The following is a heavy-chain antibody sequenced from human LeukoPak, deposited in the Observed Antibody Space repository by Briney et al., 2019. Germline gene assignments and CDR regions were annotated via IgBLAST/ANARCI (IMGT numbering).Heavy chain of an antibody. CDR2: IYSSGHT. Sequence: PSETLSLTCTVSGGSMSGYYWSWIRQPPGKGLEWVGYIYSSGHTNYNPSLKSRVTIPEDTSKNQFSLRLISVTAADTAVYYCARGERLGLDSWGQGTLVAVSS. J-gene: IGHJ4*02. CDR3: ARGERLGLDS. CDR1: GGSMSGYY. D-gene: IGHD6-19*01. V-gene: IGHV4-59*01.